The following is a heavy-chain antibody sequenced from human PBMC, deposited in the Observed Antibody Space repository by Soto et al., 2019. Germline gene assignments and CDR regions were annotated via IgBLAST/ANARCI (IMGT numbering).Heavy chain of an antibody. Sequence: QVQLQESGPGLVKPSQTLSLTCTVSGGSISSGGYYWSWIRQHPGKGLEWIGYIYYSGSTYDNPSLKRRVTISVDTSKNQFSLKLSSVTAADTAVYYCARDKRGSSGYGDWGQGTLVTVSS. J-gene: IGHJ4*02. CDR2: IYYSGST. CDR3: ARDKRGSSGYGD. V-gene: IGHV4-31*03. D-gene: IGHD3-22*01. CDR1: GGSISSGGYY.